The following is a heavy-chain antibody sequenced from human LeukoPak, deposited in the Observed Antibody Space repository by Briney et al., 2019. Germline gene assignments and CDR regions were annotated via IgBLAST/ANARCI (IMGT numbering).Heavy chain of an antibody. CDR1: GGSISSYY. Sequence: SETLSLTCTVPGGSISSYYWSWIRQPPGKGLEWIGYIYYSGSTNYNPSLKSRVTISVDTSKNQFSLKLSSVTAADTAVYYCAGQYYDSSEDYFDYWGQGTLVTVSS. CDR2: IYYSGST. D-gene: IGHD3-22*01. V-gene: IGHV4-59*01. J-gene: IGHJ4*02. CDR3: AGQYYDSSEDYFDY.